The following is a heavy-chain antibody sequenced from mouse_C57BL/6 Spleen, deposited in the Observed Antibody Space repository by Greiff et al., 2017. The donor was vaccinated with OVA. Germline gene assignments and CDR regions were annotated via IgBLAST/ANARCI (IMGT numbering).Heavy chain of an antibody. CDR3: TTPVVEGFAY. V-gene: IGHV14-1*01. Sequence: VQLQQSGAELVRPGASVKLSCTASGFNIKDYYMHWVKQRPEQGLEWIGRIDPEDGDTEYAPKFQGKATMTAYTSSNTAYLQLSSLTSEDTAVYYCTTPVVEGFAYWGQGTLVTVSA. CDR2: IDPEDGDT. CDR1: GFNIKDYY. J-gene: IGHJ3*01. D-gene: IGHD1-1*01.